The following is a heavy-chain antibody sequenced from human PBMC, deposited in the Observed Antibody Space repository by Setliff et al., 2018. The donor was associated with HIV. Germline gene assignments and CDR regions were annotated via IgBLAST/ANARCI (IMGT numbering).Heavy chain of an antibody. CDR1: GFTLSSTY. CDR2: LYGSGDT. V-gene: IGHV3-66*02. D-gene: IGHD6-25*01. J-gene: IGHJ4*02. CDR3: ARVLPYNSALDN. Sequence: PGGSLRLSCAASGFTLSSTYMAWVRQAPGKRPEWVSTLYGSGDTYHADSVKGRFTLSRDTSKNTMYLQMNSLRHEDTALYYCARVLPYNSALDNWGQGTLVTVSS.